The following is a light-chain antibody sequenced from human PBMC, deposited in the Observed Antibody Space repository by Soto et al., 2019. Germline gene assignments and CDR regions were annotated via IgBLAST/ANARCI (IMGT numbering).Light chain of an antibody. CDR1: SSYD. J-gene: IGLJ1*01. CDR2: GTT. V-gene: IGLV1-40*01. Sequence: SVLTQPPSVSGAPGQTVTISCTGSSSYDVHWYRQLPGTAPKLLIYGTTNRPSGVPDRFSGSKSGTSASLAITGLQAEDEADYYCQSYDSSLTVSYVFGTGTKVTVL. CDR3: QSYDSSLTVSYV.